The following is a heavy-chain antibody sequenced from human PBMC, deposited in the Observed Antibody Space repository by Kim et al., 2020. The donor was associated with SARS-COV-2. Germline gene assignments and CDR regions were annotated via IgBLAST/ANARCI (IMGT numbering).Heavy chain of an antibody. CDR3: ARGNNQGDAGASFDY. Sequence: SVKVSCKASGGPFITYGISWVRQAPGQGLDWMGGIIPISGTGDYPQKSQGRITLSTDESTGTAYMELRSLASDDTAVYYCARGNNQGDAGASFDYWGQGTLVTVSS. CDR1: GGPFITYG. CDR2: IIPISGTG. J-gene: IGHJ4*02. D-gene: IGHD2-8*02. V-gene: IGHV1-69*05.